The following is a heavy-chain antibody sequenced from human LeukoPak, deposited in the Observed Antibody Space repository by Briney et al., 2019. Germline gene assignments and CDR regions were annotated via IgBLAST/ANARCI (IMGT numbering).Heavy chain of an antibody. CDR2: INWNGGST. Sequence: PGGSLRLSCAASGFTFDDYGMSWVRQAPGKGLEWVSGINWNGGSTGYADSVKGRFTISRDNAKNSLYLQMNSLRAEDTALYYCARVGQLTPYYYYYMDVWGKGTTVTV. V-gene: IGHV3-20*04. J-gene: IGHJ6*03. D-gene: IGHD6-13*01. CDR3: ARVGQLTPYYYYYMDV. CDR1: GFTFDDYG.